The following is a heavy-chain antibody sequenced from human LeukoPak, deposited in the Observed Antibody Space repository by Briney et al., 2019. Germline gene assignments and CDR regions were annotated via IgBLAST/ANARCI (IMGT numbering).Heavy chain of an antibody. CDR2: ISYDGSNK. CDR3: ARDSEVFGVVIVGRYYYYGMDV. CDR1: GFTFSSYG. Sequence: GGSLRLSCAASGFTFSSYGMHWVRQAPGKGLEWVAVISYDGSNKYYADSVKGRFTISRDNSKNTLYLQMNSLRAEDTAVYYCARDSEVFGVVIVGRYYYYGMDVWGQGTTVTVSS. J-gene: IGHJ6*02. D-gene: IGHD3-3*01. V-gene: IGHV3-30*03.